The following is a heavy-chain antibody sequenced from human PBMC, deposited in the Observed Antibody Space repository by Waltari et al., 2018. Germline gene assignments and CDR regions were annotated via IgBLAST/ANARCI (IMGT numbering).Heavy chain of an antibody. Sequence: EVQLLESGGGLVQPGGSLRLSCAASGFTFSSYAMSWVRQAPGKGLEWVSVIYSGGSSTYYADSVKGRFTISRDNSKNTLYLQMDSLRAEDTAVYYCAKVRDYGDLDYWGQGTLVTVSS. V-gene: IGHV3-23*03. D-gene: IGHD4-17*01. CDR3: AKVRDYGDLDY. CDR1: GFTFSSYA. CDR2: IYSGGSST. J-gene: IGHJ4*02.